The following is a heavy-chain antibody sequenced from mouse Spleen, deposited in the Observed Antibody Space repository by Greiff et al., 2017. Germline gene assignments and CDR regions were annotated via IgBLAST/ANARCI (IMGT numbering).Heavy chain of an antibody. CDR2: ISYDGSN. D-gene: IGHD2-1*01. Sequence: ESGPGLVKPSQSLSLTCSVTGYSITSGYYWNWIRQFPGNKLEWMGYISYDGSNNYNPSLKNRISITRDTSKNQFFLKLNSVTTEDTATYYCAGNYEVFAYWGQGTLVTVSA. CDR3: AGNYEVFAY. V-gene: IGHV3-6*01. CDR1: GYSITSGYY. J-gene: IGHJ3*01.